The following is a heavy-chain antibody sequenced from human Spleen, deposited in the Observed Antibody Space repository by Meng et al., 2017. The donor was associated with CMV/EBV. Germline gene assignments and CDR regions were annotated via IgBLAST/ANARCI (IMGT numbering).Heavy chain of an antibody. D-gene: IGHD1-26*01. Sequence: ASVKVSCKASGYTFTNYDINWVRQATGQGLEWMGWMNPNSGNRGYAQKFQGKVAMTRNTSISTAYMELSSLRSEDTAVYYCATGIVPENVFYHYYFGMHVWGQGTTVTVSS. J-gene: IGHJ6*02. CDR2: MNPNSGNR. V-gene: IGHV1-8*01. CDR3: ATGIVPENVFYHYYFGMHV. CDR1: GYTFTNYD.